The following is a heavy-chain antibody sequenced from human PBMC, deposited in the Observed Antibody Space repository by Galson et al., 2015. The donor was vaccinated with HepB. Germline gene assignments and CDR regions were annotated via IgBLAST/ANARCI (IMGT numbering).Heavy chain of an antibody. Sequence: SLRLSCAASGFAFSTYAMSWVRQAPGKGLEWVSALSGNGYKTYYADSVRGRFTIPRDNSKNTLYLQMNSLIAEDTAVYYCARDPFAYSGGHWGQGTLVTVSS. V-gene: IGHV3-23*01. J-gene: IGHJ4*02. CDR3: ARDPFAYSGGH. CDR2: LSGNGYKT. D-gene: IGHD2-15*01. CDR1: GFAFSTYA.